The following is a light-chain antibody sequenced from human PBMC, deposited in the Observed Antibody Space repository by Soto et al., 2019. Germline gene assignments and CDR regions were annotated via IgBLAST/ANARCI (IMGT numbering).Light chain of an antibody. Sequence: QSVLTQPPSVSGAPGQRVTISCTGSSSNIGAGYDVHWYQQLPGTAPKLLIYGNSNRPSGVPDRFSGAKSGTSASLAITGLQAEYEAEYYCQSYDSSLSGVFGTGTKVTVL. CDR3: QSYDSSLSGV. CDR2: GNS. V-gene: IGLV1-40*01. J-gene: IGLJ1*01. CDR1: SSNIGAGYD.